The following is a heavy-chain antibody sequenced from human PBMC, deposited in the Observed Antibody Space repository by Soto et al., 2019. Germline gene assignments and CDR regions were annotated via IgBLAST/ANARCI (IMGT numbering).Heavy chain of an antibody. D-gene: IGHD3-16*01. CDR3: ARGTFDDYVWGSYRNFDY. Sequence: PSETLSLTCTVSGGSVSSGSYYWSWIRQPPGKGLEWIGYIYYSGSTNYNPSLKSRVTISVDTSKNQFSLKLSSVTAADTAVYYCARGTFDDYVWGSYRNFDYWGQGTLVTVSS. J-gene: IGHJ4*02. CDR1: GGSVSSGSYY. V-gene: IGHV4-61*01. CDR2: IYYSGST.